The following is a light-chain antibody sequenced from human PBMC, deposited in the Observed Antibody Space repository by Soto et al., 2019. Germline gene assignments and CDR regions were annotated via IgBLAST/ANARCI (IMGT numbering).Light chain of an antibody. CDR2: GAS. J-gene: IGKJ1*01. V-gene: IGKV3-20*01. CDR1: QSVSSSY. Sequence: EVELTQSPGTLSLSPGERATLSCRASQSVSSSYLAWYQQKPGQAPRLLIYGASSRATGIPDRFSGSGSGTDFTLTISRLEPEDFAVYYCQQYGSSPWTFGQGTKV. CDR3: QQYGSSPWT.